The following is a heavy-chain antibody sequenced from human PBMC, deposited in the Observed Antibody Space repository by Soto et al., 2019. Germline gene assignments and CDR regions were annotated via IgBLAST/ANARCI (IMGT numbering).Heavy chain of an antibody. CDR3: ARGGSYKRGVISPSGFDY. Sequence: QVQLVESGGGVVQPGRSLRLSCAASGFTFSSYAMHWVRQAPGKGLEWVAVISYDGSNKYYADSVKGRFTISRDNSKNTLYLQMNSLRAEDTAVYYCARGGSYKRGVISPSGFDYWGQGTLVTVPS. D-gene: IGHD3-10*01. CDR2: ISYDGSNK. CDR1: GFTFSSYA. J-gene: IGHJ4*02. V-gene: IGHV3-30-3*01.